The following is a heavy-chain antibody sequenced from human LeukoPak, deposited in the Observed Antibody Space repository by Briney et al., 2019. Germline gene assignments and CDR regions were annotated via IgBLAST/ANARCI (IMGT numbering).Heavy chain of an antibody. CDR3: AREQPNYDYGDYALDY. Sequence: GGSLRLSCAASGFTFSSYSMNWVRQAPGKGLEWVSSISSSSYIYYADSVKGRFTISRDNAKNSLYLQMNSLRAEDTAVYYCAREQPNYDYGDYALDYWGQGTLVTVSS. CDR2: ISSSSYI. J-gene: IGHJ4*02. D-gene: IGHD4-17*01. V-gene: IGHV3-21*01. CDR1: GFTFSSYS.